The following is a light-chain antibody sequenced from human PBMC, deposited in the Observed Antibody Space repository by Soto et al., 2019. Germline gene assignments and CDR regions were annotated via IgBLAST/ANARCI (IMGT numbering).Light chain of an antibody. CDR1: QSVSSTY. J-gene: IGKJ3*01. Sequence: EIVLTQSPGTLSLSPGERATLSCRASQSVSSTYLAWYQQKPGQAPRLLIYGASSRATSIPDRFSGSGSGTDCTLTISRLEAEDFAVYYWQQYGSSPFTFGPGTKVDIK. CDR3: QQYGSSPFT. V-gene: IGKV3-20*01. CDR2: GAS.